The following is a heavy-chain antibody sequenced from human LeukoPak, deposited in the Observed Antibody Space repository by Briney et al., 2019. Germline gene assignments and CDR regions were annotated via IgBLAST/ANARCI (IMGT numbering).Heavy chain of an antibody. J-gene: IGHJ3*02. V-gene: IGHV1-18*01. CDR2: ISAYNGNT. D-gene: IGHD4-17*01. CDR1: GGTFSSYA. CDR3: ARDPDYGDHGAFDI. Sequence: ASVKVSCKASGGTFSSYAISWVRQAPGQGLEWMGWISAYNGNTNYAQKLQGRVTMTTDTSTSTAYMELRSLRPDDTAVYYCARDPDYGDHGAFDIWGQGTMVTVSS.